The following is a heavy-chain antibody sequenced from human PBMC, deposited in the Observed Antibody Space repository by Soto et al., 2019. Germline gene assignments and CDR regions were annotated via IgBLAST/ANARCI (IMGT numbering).Heavy chain of an antibody. CDR1: GFTFSSYG. J-gene: IGHJ5*02. CDR3: AKHFHQWLYATWFDP. D-gene: IGHD2-8*01. CDR2: ISYDGSNK. V-gene: IGHV3-30*18. Sequence: QVQLVESGGGVVQPGRSLRLSCAASGFTFSSYGMHWVRQAPGKGLEWVAVISYDGSNKYYADSVKGRFTISRDNSKNTLYLQMNSLRAEDTAVYYCAKHFHQWLYATWFDPLGQGTLVTVSS.